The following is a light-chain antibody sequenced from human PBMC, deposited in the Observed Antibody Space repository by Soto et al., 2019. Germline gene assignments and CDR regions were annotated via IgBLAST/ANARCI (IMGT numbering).Light chain of an antibody. CDR3: CSYVGRNTYV. CDR1: SSDVGGYNY. CDR2: DVS. Sequence: SALTQPRSASGSPGQSITISCTGTSSDVGGYNYVSWYQQHPAKAPKLIIFDVSKRPSGVPNRFSGSKCGNTASLTISGLRAEDEADYYCCSYVGRNTYVFGTGTKVTVL. V-gene: IGLV2-11*01. J-gene: IGLJ1*01.